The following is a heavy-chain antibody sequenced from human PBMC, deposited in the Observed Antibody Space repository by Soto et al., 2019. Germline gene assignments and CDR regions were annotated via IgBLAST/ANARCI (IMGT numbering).Heavy chain of an antibody. J-gene: IGHJ5*02. V-gene: IGHV5-10-1*01. Sequence: GESLKISCKGSGYSFTSYWISWVRQMPGKGLEWMGRIDPSDSYTNYSPSFQGHVTISADKSISTAYLQWSSLKASDTAVYYCAKPGIAAAGPLRSNWFDPWGQGTLVTVSS. CDR3: AKPGIAAAGPLRSNWFDP. D-gene: IGHD6-13*01. CDR1: GYSFTSYW. CDR2: IDPSDSYT.